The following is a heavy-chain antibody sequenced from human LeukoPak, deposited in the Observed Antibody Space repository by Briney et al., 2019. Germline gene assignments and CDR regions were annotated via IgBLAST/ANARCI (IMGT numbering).Heavy chain of an antibody. CDR2: IKQDGSKK. D-gene: IGHD3-22*01. Sequence: PGGSLRLSCAASGFPFSSYWMTWVRQAPGKGLEWVANIKQDGSKKSYVDSVKGRFTISRDNAKNSLYLQMNSLRAEDTAVYYCAKVPLYYYDSSGYWFDYWGQGTLVTVSS. J-gene: IGHJ4*02. CDR3: AKVPLYYYDSSGYWFDY. V-gene: IGHV3-7*03. CDR1: GFPFSSYW.